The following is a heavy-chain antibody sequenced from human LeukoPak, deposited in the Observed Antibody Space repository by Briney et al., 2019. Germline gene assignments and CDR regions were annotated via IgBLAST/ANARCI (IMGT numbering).Heavy chain of an antibody. CDR3: ARASLPGYSSSWYDY. CDR2: ISYDGSNK. V-gene: IGHV3-30-3*01. J-gene: IGHJ4*02. CDR1: GFTFSSYA. Sequence: PGGSLRLSCAASGFTFSSYAMHWVRQAPGKGLEWVAVISYDGSNKYYADSVKGRFTISRDNSKNTLYLQMNSLRAEDTAVYYCARASLPGYSSSWYDYWGQGTLVTVSS. D-gene: IGHD6-13*01.